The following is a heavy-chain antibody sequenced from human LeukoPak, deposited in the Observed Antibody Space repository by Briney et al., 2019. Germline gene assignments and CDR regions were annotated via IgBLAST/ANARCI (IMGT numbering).Heavy chain of an antibody. J-gene: IGHJ4*02. V-gene: IGHV3-23*01. CDR1: GFTFNKYA. Sequence: GGSLRLTCAASGFTFNKYAMSWVRQSPGKGLEWVSAIGRSGANSYYATSVKGRFSVSRDNTKNTFHLQMNSLRAEDTAIYYCAKLQTAVVPAATLGFDSWGQGTLVTVSS. D-gene: IGHD2-2*01. CDR3: AKLQTAVVPAATLGFDS. CDR2: IGRSGANS.